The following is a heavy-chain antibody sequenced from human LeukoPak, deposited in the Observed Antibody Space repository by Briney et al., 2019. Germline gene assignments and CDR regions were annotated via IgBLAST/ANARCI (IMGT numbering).Heavy chain of an antibody. CDR3: AKDPHTVTAFDI. CDR1: GFAFSSYG. CDR2: ISSDGSNE. V-gene: IGHV3-30*18. D-gene: IGHD4-17*01. Sequence: GGSLRLSCAASGFAFSSYGMHWVRQAPGKGLEWVAVISSDGSNEYSADSVKGRFTISRDNSKNTLSLQMNSLRAEDTAVYYCAKDPHTVTAFDIWGQGTMVTVSS. J-gene: IGHJ3*02.